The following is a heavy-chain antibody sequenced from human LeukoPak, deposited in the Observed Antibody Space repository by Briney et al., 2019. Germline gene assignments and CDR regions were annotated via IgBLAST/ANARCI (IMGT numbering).Heavy chain of an antibody. D-gene: IGHD6-25*01. Sequence: PGRSLRLSCAAAGFSFDDHGTHWVRQAPGKGLEWVSGIIWKTGDTGYADSVKGRFTISRDNAKNSLYLQMNSLRAEDTALYYCAKGTKGSGWILQPFDYWGQGTLVTVSS. J-gene: IGHJ4*02. CDR2: IIWKTGDT. CDR1: GFSFDDHG. CDR3: AKGTKGSGWILQPFDY. V-gene: IGHV3-9*01.